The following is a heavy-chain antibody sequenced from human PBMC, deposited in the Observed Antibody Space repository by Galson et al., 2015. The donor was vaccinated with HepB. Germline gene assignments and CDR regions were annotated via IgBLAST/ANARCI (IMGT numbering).Heavy chain of an antibody. CDR3: ARDHEQYRYYFDY. CDR2: INAGNGNT. D-gene: IGHD2-2*01. CDR1: GYTFTSYA. J-gene: IGHJ4*02. Sequence: SVKVSCKASGYTFTSYAMHWVRQAPGQRLEWMGWINAGNGNTKYSQKFQGRVTITRDTSASTAYMELSSLRSEDTAVYYCARDHEQYRYYFDYWGQGTLVTVSS. V-gene: IGHV1-3*01.